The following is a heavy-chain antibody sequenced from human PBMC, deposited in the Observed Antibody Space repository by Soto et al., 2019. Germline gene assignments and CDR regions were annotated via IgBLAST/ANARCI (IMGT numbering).Heavy chain of an antibody. V-gene: IGHV1-69*13. CDR3: ARVGNYCSSTSCYYVYFDY. CDR2: IIPIFGTA. D-gene: IGHD2-2*01. CDR1: GGTFSSYA. Sequence: SVKVSCKASGGTFSSYAISWVRQAPGQGLEWMGGIIPIFGTANYAQKFQGRVTITADESTSTAYMELSSLRSEDTAVYYCARVGNYCSSTSCYYVYFDYWGQGTLVTVSS. J-gene: IGHJ4*02.